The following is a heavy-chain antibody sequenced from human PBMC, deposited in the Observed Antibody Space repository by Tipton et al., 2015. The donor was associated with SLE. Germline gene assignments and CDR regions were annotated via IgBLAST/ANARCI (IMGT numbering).Heavy chain of an antibody. Sequence: TLSLTCAVSGYSISSGYYWGWIRQPPGKGLDWIGSIDHSGSTYYNPSLKSRFTISVDTSKNQFSLHLNSVTPEDTAVYYCARHRGLYTSNWSHDAFDICGQGTMVPVSS. CDR3: ARHRGLYTSNWSHDAFDI. D-gene: IGHD6-13*01. CDR2: IDHSGST. V-gene: IGHV4-38-2*01. J-gene: IGHJ3*02. CDR1: GYSISSGYY.